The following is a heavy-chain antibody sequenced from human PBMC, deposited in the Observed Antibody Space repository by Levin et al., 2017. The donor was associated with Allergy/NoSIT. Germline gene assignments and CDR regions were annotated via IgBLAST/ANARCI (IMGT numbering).Heavy chain of an antibody. D-gene: IGHD1-1*01. CDR1: GFTFSNYA. CDR2: ISDDGSSE. Sequence: GGSLRPSCAASGFTFSNYAMHWVRQAPGKGLEWVGVISDDGSSEFYIDSVKGRFTISRDNSKNRLYLQMDSLRAEDTALYYCVREIAEEGTWGQGTLVIVSS. J-gene: IGHJ4*02. V-gene: IGHV3-30-3*01. CDR3: VREIAEEGT.